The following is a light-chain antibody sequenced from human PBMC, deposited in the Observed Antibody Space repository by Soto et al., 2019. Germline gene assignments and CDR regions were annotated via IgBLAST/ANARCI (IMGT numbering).Light chain of an antibody. CDR2: GAS. CDR1: QSVSSSY. J-gene: IGKJ1*01. V-gene: IGKV3-20*01. Sequence: EIELTQSPGTLSLSPGERATLSCRASQSVSSSYLAWYQQKPGQAPRLLIYGASSRATGIPDRFSGSGSGTDFSLTIIRLEHEDFSVSYCQQYGSSPPWTFGQGTKVEIK. CDR3: QQYGSSPPWT.